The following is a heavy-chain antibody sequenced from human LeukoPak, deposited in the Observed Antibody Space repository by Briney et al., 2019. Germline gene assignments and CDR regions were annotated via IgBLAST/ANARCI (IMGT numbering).Heavy chain of an antibody. J-gene: IGHJ6*03. CDR3: ARVIFPPYYMDV. Sequence: PSETLSLTCTVSGGSISTSNYYWGWIRQPPGKGLEWIVNIFYSGSTYYSPSVKSRVTISLDTSRNQFSLKLNSVTAADTAVYYCARVIFPPYYMDVWGKGTTVTVSS. CDR1: GGSISTSNYY. V-gene: IGHV4-39*07. D-gene: IGHD3-3*02. CDR2: IFYSGST.